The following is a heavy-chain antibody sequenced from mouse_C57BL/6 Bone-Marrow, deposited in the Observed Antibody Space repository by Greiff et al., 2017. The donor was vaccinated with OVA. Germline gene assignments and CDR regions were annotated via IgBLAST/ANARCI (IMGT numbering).Heavy chain of an antibody. CDR2: ISYDGSN. V-gene: IGHV3-6*01. CDR1: GYSITSGYY. D-gene: IGHD2-4*01. CDR3: ARLIYYDYDEYFDV. J-gene: IGHJ1*03. Sequence: EVHLVESGPGLVKPSQSLSLTCSVTGYSITSGYYWNWIRQFPGNKLEWMGYISYDGSNNYNPSLKNRISITRDTSKNQFFLKLNSVTTEDTATYYCARLIYYDYDEYFDVWGTGTTVTVSS.